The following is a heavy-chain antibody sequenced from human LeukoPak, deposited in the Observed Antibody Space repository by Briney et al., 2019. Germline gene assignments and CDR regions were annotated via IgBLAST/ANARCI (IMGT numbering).Heavy chain of an antibody. V-gene: IGHV3-30-3*01. J-gene: IGHJ6*02. Sequence: GRSLRLSCAASGFTFSSYAMHWVRQAPGKGLEWVAVISYDGSNKYYADSVKGRFTISRDNSKNTLYLQMNSLRAEDTALYYCAKANSGSYYYGMDVWGQGTTVTVSS. CDR3: AKANSGSYYYGMDV. CDR2: ISYDGSNK. D-gene: IGHD1-26*01. CDR1: GFTFSSYA.